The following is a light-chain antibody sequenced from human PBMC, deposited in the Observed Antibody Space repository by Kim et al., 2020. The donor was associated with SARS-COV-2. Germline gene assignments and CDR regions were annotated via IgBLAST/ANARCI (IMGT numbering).Light chain of an antibody. Sequence: SYELTQPPSVSVSPGQTATITCSGDKLGVNYACWSQQKPGQSPLLVLYPYTSRPPGSPERFSGSHSGNTATLTLTGTQAMAEADYYCQAWDSSLDFVFGT. CDR3: QAWDSSLDFV. CDR1: KLGVNY. V-gene: IGLV3-1*01. J-gene: IGLJ1*01. CDR2: PYT.